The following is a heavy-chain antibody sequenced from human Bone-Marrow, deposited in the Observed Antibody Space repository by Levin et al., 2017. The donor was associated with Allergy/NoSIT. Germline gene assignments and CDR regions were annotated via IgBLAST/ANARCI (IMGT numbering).Heavy chain of an antibody. J-gene: IGHJ4*02. D-gene: IGHD3-16*02. Sequence: PSETLSLTCAVYGGSLSDYFWSWVRQSPGKGLEWIGEVDPSGYTNYIPSLKSRVSMSVDTSKNQFSLNLRSVSAADTAVYFCARGRPSYRAVVTFRANLDFWGQGTLVTVSS. CDR3: ARGRPSYRAVVTFRANLDF. V-gene: IGHV4-34*01. CDR2: VDPSGYT. CDR1: GGSLSDYF.